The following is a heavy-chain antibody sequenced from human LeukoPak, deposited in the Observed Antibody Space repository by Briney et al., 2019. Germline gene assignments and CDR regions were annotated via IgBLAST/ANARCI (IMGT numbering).Heavy chain of an antibody. J-gene: IGHJ4*02. D-gene: IGHD6-19*01. CDR1: GYTFTGYY. CDR3: ARERQYSSGWYVDY. Sequence: ASVKVSCKASGYTFTGYYMHWVRQAPGQGLEWMGWINPNSGGTNYAQKFQGRVTMTRDTSISTAYMELSRLRSDDTAVYYCARERQYSSGWYVDYWGQGTLVTVSS. CDR2: INPNSGGT. V-gene: IGHV1-2*02.